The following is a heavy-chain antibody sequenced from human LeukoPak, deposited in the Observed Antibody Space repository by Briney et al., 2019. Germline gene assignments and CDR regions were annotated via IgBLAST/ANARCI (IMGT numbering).Heavy chain of an antibody. V-gene: IGHV3-21*01. CDR2: ISSGSRYI. CDR1: GLTFSAHS. Sequence: GGSLRLSCAASGLTFSAHSMNWVRQAPGKGLEWDSSISSGSRYIYYADSVKGRFTISRDNAKDSLYLQMNSLRAEDTAVYYCAKCSGGNCYHSDDHWGQGTLVTVSP. D-gene: IGHD2-15*01. CDR3: AKCSGGNCYHSDDH. J-gene: IGHJ5*02.